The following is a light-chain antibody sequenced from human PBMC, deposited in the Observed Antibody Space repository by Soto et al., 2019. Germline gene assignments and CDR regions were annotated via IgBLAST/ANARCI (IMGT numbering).Light chain of an antibody. CDR2: RHN. CDR3: AAWDDSLSGVV. V-gene: IGLV1-47*01. Sequence: QSVLTQPPSASGPPGQRVTISCSGSGSNIGTNYVYWYQQLPGTAPKLLIYRHNQRPSGVPDRFSGSKSGTSASLAISGLRSDDEADYYCAAWDDSLSGVVFGGGTKVTVL. CDR1: GSNIGTNY. J-gene: IGLJ2*01.